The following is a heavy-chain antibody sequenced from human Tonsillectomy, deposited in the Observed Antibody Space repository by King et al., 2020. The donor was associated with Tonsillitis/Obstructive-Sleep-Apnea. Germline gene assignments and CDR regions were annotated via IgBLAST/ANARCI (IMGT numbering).Heavy chain of an antibody. V-gene: IGHV3-11*01. CDR1: GFTFSNYY. D-gene: IGHD2-2*01. J-gene: IGHJ6*03. CDR3: AGDPYCSSTSCYDYYFYMDV. CDR2: ISDSGSTT. Sequence: VQLVESGGGLVKPGGSLRLSCAASGFTFSNYYMSWIRQAPGKGLEWVSYISDSGSTTYYADSVKGRFTTSRDNAKNSLYLQMNSLRAEDTAVYYCAGDPYCSSTSCYDYYFYMDVWGKGTTVTVSS.